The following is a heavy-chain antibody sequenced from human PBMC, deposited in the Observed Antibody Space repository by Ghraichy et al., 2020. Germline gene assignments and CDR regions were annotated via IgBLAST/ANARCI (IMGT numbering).Heavy chain of an antibody. CDR3: AKPRGVRGVITFDY. CDR2: ISGSGDST. J-gene: IGHJ4*02. CDR1: GFTFSGHA. Sequence: GGSLRLSCAASGFTFSGHAMSWVRQAPGKGLEWVSRISGSGDSTNYADSVKGRFTISSDSSKNTLYLQMNNLRAEDTAVYYCAKPRGVRGVITFDYWGQGTLVTVSS. V-gene: IGHV3-23*01. D-gene: IGHD3-10*01.